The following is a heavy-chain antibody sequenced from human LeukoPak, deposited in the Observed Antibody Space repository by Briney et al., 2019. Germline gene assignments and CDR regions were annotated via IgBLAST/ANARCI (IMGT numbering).Heavy chain of an antibody. CDR1: GFTFSSCA. CDR3: AREPTPYYYDSSGDAFDI. Sequence: GGSLRLSCAASGFTFSSCAMSWVRQAPGKGLEWVANIKQDGSEKYYVDSVKGRFTISRDNAKNSLYLQMSSLRAEDTAVYYCAREPTPYYYDSSGDAFDIWGQGTMVTVSS. D-gene: IGHD3-22*01. J-gene: IGHJ3*02. CDR2: IKQDGSEK. V-gene: IGHV3-7*01.